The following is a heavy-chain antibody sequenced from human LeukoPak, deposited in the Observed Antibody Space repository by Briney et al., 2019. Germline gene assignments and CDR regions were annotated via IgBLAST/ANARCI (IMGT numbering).Heavy chain of an antibody. CDR1: GFTFSNAW. CDR2: VKSKTNGGTT. D-gene: IGHD3-10*01. V-gene: IGHV3-15*01. Sequence: PGGSLRLSCAASGFTFSNAWMSWVRQAPGRGLEWVGRVKSKTNGGTTDYAAPVKGRFTISREDSQNTLYLQMDSLNNEDTALYYCTTVSNYYGSGAQTTDIWGQGTMVTVSS. J-gene: IGHJ3*02. CDR3: TTVSNYYGSGAQTTDI.